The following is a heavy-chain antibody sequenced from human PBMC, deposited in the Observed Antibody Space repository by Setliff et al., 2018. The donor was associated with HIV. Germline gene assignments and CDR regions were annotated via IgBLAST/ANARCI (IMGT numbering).Heavy chain of an antibody. Sequence: KSSETLSLTCTVSGGSFTSRSYYWGWIRQPPGKGLEWIGSIFYIGITYYNPSLKSRVTISVDTSKNQFYLNLTSVTAADTAVYYCARSKTFYDFWGGYYTHGAFKIWGLGTMVTVSS. CDR1: GGSFTSRSYY. CDR3: ARSKTFYDFWGGYYTHGAFKI. J-gene: IGHJ3*02. CDR2: IFYIGIT. V-gene: IGHV4-39*01. D-gene: IGHD3-3*01.